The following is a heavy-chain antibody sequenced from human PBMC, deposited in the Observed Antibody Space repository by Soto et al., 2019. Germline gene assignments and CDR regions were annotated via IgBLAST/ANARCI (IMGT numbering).Heavy chain of an antibody. Sequence: PSETLSLTCTVSGGSISSYYWSWIRQPPGKGLEWIGYIYYSGSTNYNPSLKSRVTISVDTSKNQFSLKLSSVTAADTAVYYCARSRIPQGGLRLGLGWFDPWGQGTLVTVSS. CDR2: IYYSGST. J-gene: IGHJ5*02. D-gene: IGHD3-16*01. V-gene: IGHV4-59*08. CDR3: ARSRIPQGGLRLGLGWFDP. CDR1: GGSISSYY.